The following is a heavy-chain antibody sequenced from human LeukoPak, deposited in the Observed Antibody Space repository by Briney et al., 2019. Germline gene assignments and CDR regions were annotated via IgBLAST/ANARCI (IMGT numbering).Heavy chain of an antibody. CDR2: TRNKANSYTT. Sequence: GGSLRLSCAASGFILSDHYIDWVRQAPGRGLEWVGRTRNKANSYTTEYAASVKGRFTISRDDPKNLLYLQMNSLKSEDTAVYYCGRSGRYRPSDLWGQGTLVTVSS. CDR1: GFILSDHY. J-gene: IGHJ5*02. V-gene: IGHV3-72*01. D-gene: IGHD1-26*01. CDR3: GRSGRYRPSDL.